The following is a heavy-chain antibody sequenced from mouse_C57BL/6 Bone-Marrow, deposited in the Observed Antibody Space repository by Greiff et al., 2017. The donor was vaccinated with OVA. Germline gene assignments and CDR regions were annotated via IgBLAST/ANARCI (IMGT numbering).Heavy chain of an antibody. D-gene: IGHD2-2*01. CDR3: ARGGTMVTTDYFDY. J-gene: IGHJ2*01. Sequence: EVKLLESGPELVKPGASVKISCKASGYSFTGYYMNWVKQSPEKSLEWIGEINPSTGGTTYNQKFKAKATLTVDKSSSTAYMQLKSLTSEDSAVYYCARGGTMVTTDYFDYWGQGTTLTVSS. CDR1: GYSFTGYY. CDR2: INPSTGGT. V-gene: IGHV1-42*01.